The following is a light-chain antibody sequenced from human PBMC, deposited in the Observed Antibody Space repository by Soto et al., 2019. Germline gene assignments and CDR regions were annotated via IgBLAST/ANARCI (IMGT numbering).Light chain of an antibody. Sequence: GDRVTITCQASQDISNYLNWYQQKPGKAPKLLIYDASNLETGVPSRFSGSGSGTDFTFTISSLQPEDIATYYCQQYDNLPPMLTFGGGTKVEIK. J-gene: IGKJ4*01. CDR2: DAS. V-gene: IGKV1-33*01. CDR3: QQYDNLPPMLT. CDR1: QDISNY.